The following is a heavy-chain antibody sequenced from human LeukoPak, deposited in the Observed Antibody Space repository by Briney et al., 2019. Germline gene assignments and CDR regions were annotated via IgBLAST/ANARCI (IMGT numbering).Heavy chain of an antibody. Sequence: SETLSLTCAVYGGSFSGYYWSWIRQHPGKGLEWIGYIYYSGSTYYNPSLKSRVTISVDTSKNQFSLKLSSVTAADTAVYYCARDLGGDYGDYPLVPLGYWGQGTLVTVSS. D-gene: IGHD4-17*01. J-gene: IGHJ4*02. V-gene: IGHV4-31*11. CDR2: IYYSGST. CDR3: ARDLGGDYGDYPLVPLGY. CDR1: GGSFSGYY.